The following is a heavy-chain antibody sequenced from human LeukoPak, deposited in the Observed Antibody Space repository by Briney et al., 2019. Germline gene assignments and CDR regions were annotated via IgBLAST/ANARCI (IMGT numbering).Heavy chain of an antibody. CDR1: GGPFSGYY. V-gene: IGHV4-34*01. CDR2: INHSGST. J-gene: IGHJ4*02. Sequence: PSETLSLTCAVYGGPFSGYYWSWIRQPPGKGLEWIGEINHSGSTNYNPSLKSRVTISVDTSKNQFSLKLSSVTAADTAVYYCARGSGGVQPFYFDYWGQGTLV. D-gene: IGHD1-26*01. CDR3: ARGSGGVQPFYFDY.